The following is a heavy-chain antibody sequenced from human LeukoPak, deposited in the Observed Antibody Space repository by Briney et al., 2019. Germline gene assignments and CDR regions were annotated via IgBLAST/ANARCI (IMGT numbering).Heavy chain of an antibody. Sequence: GGSLRLSCAASGFTFSTFGMHWVRQVPGQVLEWVTFIPYDGSNKYYADSVKGRFTISRNNSKNTLSLQMNSLRAEDTAIYYCANGPTKDGYHYYFDYWGQGTLVTVSS. CDR3: ANGPTKDGYHYYFDY. V-gene: IGHV3-30*02. J-gene: IGHJ4*02. D-gene: IGHD5-24*01. CDR2: IPYDGSNK. CDR1: GFTFSTFG.